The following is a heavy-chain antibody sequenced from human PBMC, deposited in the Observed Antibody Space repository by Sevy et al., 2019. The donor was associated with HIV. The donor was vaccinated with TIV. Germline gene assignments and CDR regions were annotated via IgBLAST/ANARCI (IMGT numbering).Heavy chain of an antibody. CDR1: GFTFSNYN. V-gene: IGHV3-21*01. D-gene: IGHD3-22*01. CDR3: ARDRRTLNYYASSGYNYYFDY. CDR2: ITSSSDYI. J-gene: IGHJ4*02. Sequence: GGSLRLSCAASGFTFSNYNMNWVRQAPGKGLEWVSSITSSSDYIYDVDSVKGRFTISRDKAKNSLYLQMNSLRAEETAVYYCARDRRTLNYYASSGYNYYFDYWGQGTLVTVSS.